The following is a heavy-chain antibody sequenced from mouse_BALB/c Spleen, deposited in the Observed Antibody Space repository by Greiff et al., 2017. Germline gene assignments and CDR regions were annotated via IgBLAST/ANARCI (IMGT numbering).Heavy chain of an antibody. D-gene: IGHD1-1*01. V-gene: IGHV1-12*01. Sequence: QVQLQQSGAELVRSGASVKMSCKASGYTFTSYNMHWVKQTPGQGLEWIGYIYPGNGGTNYNQKFKGKATLTADTSSSTAYMQISSLTSEDSAVYFCATERDYYAWFAYWGQGTLVTVSA. CDR1: GYTFTSYN. CDR2: IYPGNGGT. CDR3: ATERDYYAWFAY. J-gene: IGHJ3*01.